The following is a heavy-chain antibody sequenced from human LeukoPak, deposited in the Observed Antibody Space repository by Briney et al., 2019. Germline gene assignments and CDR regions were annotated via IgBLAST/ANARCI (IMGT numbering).Heavy chain of an antibody. CDR3: AKVHSPLWIQLSDPSYYFDY. D-gene: IGHD5-18*01. V-gene: IGHV3-23*01. CDR2: ISGSGGST. J-gene: IGHJ4*02. Sequence: GGSLRLSCAASGFTFSSYAMSWVRQAPGKGLEWVSAISGSGGSTYYADSVKGRFTISRDNSKNTLYLQMNSLRAEDTAVYYCAKVHSPLWIQLSDPSYYFDYWGQGTLVTVSS. CDR1: GFTFSSYA.